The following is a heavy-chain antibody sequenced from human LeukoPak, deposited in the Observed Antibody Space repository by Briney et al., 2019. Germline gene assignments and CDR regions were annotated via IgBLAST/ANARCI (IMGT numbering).Heavy chain of an antibody. D-gene: IGHD4-17*01. J-gene: IGHJ4*02. CDR1: GFTFRTYS. V-gene: IGHV3-7*01. CDR2: IKQDGTEK. CDR3: ARAIDYGYPGGY. Sequence: GGSLRLSCAASGFTFRTYSMNWVRQAPGKGLEWVANIKQDGTEKYYVDSVKGRFTVSRDNAKNSLYLQMNSLRAEDTAVYYCARAIDYGYPGGYWGQGTLVTVSS.